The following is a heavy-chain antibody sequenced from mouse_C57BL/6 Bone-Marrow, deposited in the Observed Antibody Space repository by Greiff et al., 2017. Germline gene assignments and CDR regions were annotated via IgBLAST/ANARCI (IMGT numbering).Heavy chain of an antibody. CDR1: GYSITSGYY. V-gene: IGHV3-6*01. CDR3: ARDPTAYYAMDY. CDR2: ISYDGSN. D-gene: IGHD2-10*01. Sequence: EVQVVESGPGLVKPSQSLSLTCSVTGYSITSGYYWNWIRQFPGNKLEWMGYISYDGSNNYNPSLKNRISITRDTSKNQFFLKLNSVTTEDTATYYCARDPTAYYAMDYWGQGTSVTVSS. J-gene: IGHJ4*01.